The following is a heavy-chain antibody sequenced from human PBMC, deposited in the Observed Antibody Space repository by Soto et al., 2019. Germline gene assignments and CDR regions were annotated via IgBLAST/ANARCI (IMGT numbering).Heavy chain of an antibody. CDR3: AREVYYLNGGLAF. J-gene: IGHJ4*02. CDR1: GDSISTYY. CDR2: IYRSGST. V-gene: IGHV4-59*01. D-gene: IGHD3-10*01. Sequence: SETLSLTCSVSGDSISTYYWSWIRQPPGKGLEWIGYIYRSGSTNYNPSLKSRVTISVDTSKNQISLKLSSVTAADTAVYFCAREVYYLNGGLAFGGRGTPVTGSS.